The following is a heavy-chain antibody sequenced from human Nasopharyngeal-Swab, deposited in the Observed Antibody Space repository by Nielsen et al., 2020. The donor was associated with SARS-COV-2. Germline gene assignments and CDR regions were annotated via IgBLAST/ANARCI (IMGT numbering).Heavy chain of an antibody. V-gene: IGHV3-7*01. Sequence: GESLKISCAASGFTFSSYWMSWVRQAPGKGLEWVAHIKQSGSGQYYVDSVKGRFTISRDNAKNSLYLQMNSLRAEDTAVYYCARYCSTTSCPRGFDYWGQGTLVTVPS. CDR3: ARYCSTTSCPRGFDY. D-gene: IGHD2-2*01. CDR1: GFTFSSYW. J-gene: IGHJ4*02. CDR2: IKQSGSGQ.